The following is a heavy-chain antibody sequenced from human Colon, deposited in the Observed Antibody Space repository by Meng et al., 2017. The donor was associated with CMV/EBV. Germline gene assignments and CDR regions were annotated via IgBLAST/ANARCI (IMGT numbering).Heavy chain of an antibody. CDR2: IYYSGST. Sequence: SETLSLTCTVSGGSISSYYWSWIRQPPGKGLEWIGYIYYSGSTNYNPSLKSRVTISVDTSKNQFSLKLSSVTAADTAVYYCARVQEGFTIFGVVIPSWFDPWGQGTLVTSPQ. V-gene: IGHV4-59*01. J-gene: IGHJ5*02. D-gene: IGHD3-3*01. CDR3: ARVQEGFTIFGVVIPSWFDP. CDR1: GGSISSYY.